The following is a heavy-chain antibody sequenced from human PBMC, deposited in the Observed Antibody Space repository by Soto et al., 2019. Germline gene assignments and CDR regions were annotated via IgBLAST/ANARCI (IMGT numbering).Heavy chain of an antibody. Sequence: EVQLLESGGGLVQPGGSLRLSCAASGFTFSSYAMSWVRQAPGKGLEWVSAISGSGVSTYYADSVQGRFTISRDNSKNTLYLQMNSLRAEDTAVYYCAKVGSGLPQPIDYWGQGTLVTVSS. CDR1: GFTFSSYA. CDR2: ISGSGVST. J-gene: IGHJ4*02. CDR3: AKVGSGLPQPIDY. V-gene: IGHV3-23*01. D-gene: IGHD5-12*01.